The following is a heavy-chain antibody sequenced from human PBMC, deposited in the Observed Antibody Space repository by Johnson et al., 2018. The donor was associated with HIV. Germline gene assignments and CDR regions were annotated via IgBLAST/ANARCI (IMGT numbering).Heavy chain of an antibody. V-gene: IGHV3-48*04. J-gene: IGHJ3*02. Sequence: MQLVESGGGVVQPGRSLRLSCAASGLTFSSYAMYCVRQAPGKGLEWVSYISSSGSTIYYADSVKGRFTISRDNAKNSLYLQMNSLRAEDTAVYYCARDRPSPGWYSINDAFDIWGQGTMVTVSS. CDR1: GLTFSSYA. CDR3: ARDRPSPGWYSINDAFDI. CDR2: ISSSGSTI. D-gene: IGHD6-19*01.